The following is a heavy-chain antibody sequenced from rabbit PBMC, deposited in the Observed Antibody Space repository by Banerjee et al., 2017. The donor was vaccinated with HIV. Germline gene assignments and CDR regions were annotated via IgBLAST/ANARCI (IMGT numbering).Heavy chain of an antibody. D-gene: IGHD8-1*01. CDR2: INTSSDNT. Sequence: QEQLVESGGGLVQPGRSLTLSCKASGFSFSHKYVVCWVRQAPGKGLEWIACINTSSDNTGYATWAKGRFTISKTSSTTVTLQMTSLTAADTATYFCARGSNYYAFNLWGPGTLVTVS. CDR3: ARGSNYYAFNL. J-gene: IGHJ4*01. CDR1: GFSFSHKYV. V-gene: IGHV1S45*01.